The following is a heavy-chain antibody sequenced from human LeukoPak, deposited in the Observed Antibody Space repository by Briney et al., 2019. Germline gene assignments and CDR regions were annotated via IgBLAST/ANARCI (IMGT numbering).Heavy chain of an antibody. J-gene: IGHJ3*02. V-gene: IGHV1-18*01. CDR3: ARVYYDFWSGYEYDAFDI. D-gene: IGHD3-3*01. Sequence: GASVKVSCKASGYTFTSYGIRWVRQAPGQAREWMGGISAYNGNTNYAQKLQGRVTMTTDTSTSTAYMELRSLKSDDTAVYYCARVYYDFWSGYEYDAFDIWGQGTMVTVSS. CDR1: GYTFTSYG. CDR2: ISAYNGNT.